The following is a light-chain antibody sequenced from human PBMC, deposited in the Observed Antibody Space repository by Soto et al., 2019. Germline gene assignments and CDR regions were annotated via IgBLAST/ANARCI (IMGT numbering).Light chain of an antibody. CDR2: GAS. J-gene: IGKJ2*01. V-gene: IGKV3-20*01. Sequence: EIVLTQSPGTLSLSPGEGATLSCRASQSVSSNYLSWYQQKPGQAPRLLIHGASNRATGIPDRFSGSGSGTDFTLTISRLEPEDFAVYYCQQYGPSPPYTFGQGTKLEIK. CDR1: QSVSSNY. CDR3: QQYGPSPPYT.